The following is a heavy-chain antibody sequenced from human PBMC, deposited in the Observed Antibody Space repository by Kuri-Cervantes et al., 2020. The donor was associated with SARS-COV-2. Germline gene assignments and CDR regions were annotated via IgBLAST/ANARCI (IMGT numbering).Heavy chain of an antibody. J-gene: IGHJ5*02. CDR2: IRYDGSNK. V-gene: IGHV3-30*02. CDR3: AKAAGADYYDSSGYYKP. CDR1: GFTFSSYS. Sequence: GGSLRLSCAASGFTFSSYSMHWVRQAPGKGLEWVAFIRYDGSNKYYADSVKGRVTISRDNSKNSLYLQMNSLRAEDTAVYYCAKAAGADYYDSSGYYKPWGEGTLVTVSS. D-gene: IGHD3-22*01.